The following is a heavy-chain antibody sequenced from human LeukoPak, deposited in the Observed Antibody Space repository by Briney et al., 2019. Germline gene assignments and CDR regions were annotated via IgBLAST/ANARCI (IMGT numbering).Heavy chain of an antibody. CDR3: ARDLNINDPVGMSV. Sequence: ASVKVSCKASGYTFTNYGISWVRQAPGQGLEWMGWISAYNGNTNSAQKFQARVAMTADTSTSTAYMELRSLRSDDTAVYYCARDLNINDPVGMSVWGQGTLVTVSS. D-gene: IGHD7-27*01. CDR2: ISAYNGNT. J-gene: IGHJ4*02. V-gene: IGHV1-18*01. CDR1: GYTFTNYG.